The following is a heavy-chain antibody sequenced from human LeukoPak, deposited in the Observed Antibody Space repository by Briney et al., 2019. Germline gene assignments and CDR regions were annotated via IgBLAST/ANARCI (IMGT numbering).Heavy chain of an antibody. D-gene: IGHD6-13*01. CDR1: GVTFSSYW. Sequence: GGSLRLSCAASGVTFSSYWMSWVRQAPGKGLEWLANINQDGSEKNYVDSVKGRFTISRDNAKNSLYMQMNSLRAEDTAVCYCTRDQTAGWTVWFDPWGQGTLVTVSS. V-gene: IGHV3-7*01. CDR3: TRDQTAGWTVWFDP. J-gene: IGHJ5*02. CDR2: INQDGSEK.